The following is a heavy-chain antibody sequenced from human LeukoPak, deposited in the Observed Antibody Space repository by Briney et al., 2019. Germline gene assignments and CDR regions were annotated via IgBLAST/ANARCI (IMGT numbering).Heavy chain of an antibody. CDR2: ISGGGRST. D-gene: IGHD6-6*01. CDR3: ANQPSIAASSDTDF. CDR1: GLTFSRYA. J-gene: IGHJ4*02. V-gene: IGHV3-23*01. Sequence: GGSLRLSCAASGLTFSRYALSWVRQAPGRGLEGVSAISGGGRSTYYADSVKGRFTISRDNSKKKLYLQMTNLRVDDTAVYFCANQPSIAASSDTDFWGQGTLVSVSS.